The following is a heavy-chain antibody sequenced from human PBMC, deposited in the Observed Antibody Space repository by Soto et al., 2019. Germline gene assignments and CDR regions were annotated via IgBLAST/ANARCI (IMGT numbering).Heavy chain of an antibody. CDR2: ISGSGTNI. V-gene: IGHV3-48*01. D-gene: IGHD2-15*01. CDR1: GLTFSSYN. CDR3: ARERMSSWYSDS. Sequence: EVQLVESGGGLVQPGGSLRLSCAASGLTFSSYNMNWVRQAPGKGLEWVSDISGSGTNIYYADSVKGRFTISRDNADNSLYLQMNRLRAEDTAVYYCARERMSSWYSDSWGQGTQVTVSS. J-gene: IGHJ4*02.